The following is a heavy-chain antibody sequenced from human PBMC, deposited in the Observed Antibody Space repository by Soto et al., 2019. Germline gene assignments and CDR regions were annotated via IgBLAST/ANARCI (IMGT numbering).Heavy chain of an antibody. CDR2: ISSSSSYI. Sequence: EVQLVESGGGLVKPGGSLRLSCAASGFTFSSYSMNWVRQAPGKGLEWVSSISSSSSYIYYADSVKGRFTISRDNAKNSLYLQMNGLRAEDTAVYYCASLFGVAPRPTYGMDVWGQGTTVTVSS. D-gene: IGHD3-3*01. CDR3: ASLFGVAPRPTYGMDV. J-gene: IGHJ6*02. V-gene: IGHV3-21*01. CDR1: GFTFSSYS.